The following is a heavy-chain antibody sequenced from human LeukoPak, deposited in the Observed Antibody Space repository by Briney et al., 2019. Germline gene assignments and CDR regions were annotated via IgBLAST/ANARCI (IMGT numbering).Heavy chain of an antibody. V-gene: IGHV3-21*01. J-gene: IGHJ3*02. Sequence: GGSLRLSCAASGFTFSSYSMNWVRQAPGKGLEWVSSISSSSSYIYYADSVKGRFTISRDNAKNSLYLQMNSLRAEDTAVYYCAREWVPVGAFDIWGQGTMVTVSS. CDR3: AREWVPVGAFDI. D-gene: IGHD1-26*01. CDR2: ISSSSSYI. CDR1: GFTFSSYS.